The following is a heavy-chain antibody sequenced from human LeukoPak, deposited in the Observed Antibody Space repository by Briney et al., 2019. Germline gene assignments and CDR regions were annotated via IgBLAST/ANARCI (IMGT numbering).Heavy chain of an antibody. CDR2: INPNSGGT. D-gene: IGHD2-2*01. J-gene: IGHJ4*02. Sequence: ASVKVSCKASGYTFTGYYMHWVRQAPGQGLEWMGWINPNSGGTNYAQKFQGRVTMTRDTSISTAYMELSRLRSDDTAVYYCAREVGDFAVVPAAMLYWGQGTLVTVSS. CDR1: GYTFTGYY. CDR3: AREVGDFAVVPAAMLY. V-gene: IGHV1-2*02.